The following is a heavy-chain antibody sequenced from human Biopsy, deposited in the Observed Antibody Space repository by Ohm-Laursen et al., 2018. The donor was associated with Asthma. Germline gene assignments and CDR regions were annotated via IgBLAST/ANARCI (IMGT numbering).Heavy chain of an antibody. V-gene: IGHV3-30-3*01. D-gene: IGHD6-19*01. CDR1: GFTFSSYA. CDR2: ISYDGSNK. CDR3: AREGMAVAHFDY. Sequence: SLRLSCSASGFTFSSYAMHWVRQAPGKGLEWVAVISYDGSNKYYADSVKGRFTISRDNSKNTLYLQMNSLRAEGTAVYYCAREGMAVAHFDYWGQGTLVTVSS. J-gene: IGHJ4*02.